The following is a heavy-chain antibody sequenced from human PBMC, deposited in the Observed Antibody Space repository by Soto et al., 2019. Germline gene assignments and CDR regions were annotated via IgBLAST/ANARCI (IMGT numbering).Heavy chain of an antibody. CDR1: GYTFTSYD. J-gene: IGHJ5*02. V-gene: IGHV1-8*01. Sequence: QVQLVQSGAEVKKPGASVKVSCKASGYTFTSYDINWVRQATGQGLEWMGWMNPNSGNTGYAQKFQGRVTMTRNTSISTAYMELSSLRSEDTAVYYCARGGGISVLAGVDIRWGPFDPWGQGTLVTVSS. D-gene: IGHD5-12*01. CDR3: ARGGGISVLAGVDIRWGPFDP. CDR2: MNPNSGNT.